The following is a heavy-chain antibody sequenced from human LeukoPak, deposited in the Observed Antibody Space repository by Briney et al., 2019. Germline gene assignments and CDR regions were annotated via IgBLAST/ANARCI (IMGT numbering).Heavy chain of an antibody. CDR1: GGSIISSNYY. J-gene: IGHJ5*02. D-gene: IGHD3-10*01. Sequence: KPSETLSLTCTVSGGSIISSNYYWAWIRQPPGKELEWLATVYNSGTTYYTPPLKSRATISVDTSKDQFSLKLDSVTAADTALYYCARLWFGNGRTFDPWGQGTLVTVSS. CDR2: VYNSGTT. CDR3: ARLWFGNGRTFDP. V-gene: IGHV4-39*01.